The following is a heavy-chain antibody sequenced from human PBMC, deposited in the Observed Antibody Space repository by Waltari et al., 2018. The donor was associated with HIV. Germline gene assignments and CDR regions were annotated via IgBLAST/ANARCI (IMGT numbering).Heavy chain of an antibody. Sequence: QVQLVESGGGVVQPGRSLRLSCAASGFTFSSYALHWVRQAPGNGPEWKGVESNGGSNKSYADSVKRRLTISRDNSKKTLYLQMTSLRAEDTAVDYCARDPECCSSTSCSYYFDHWGQGTLVTVSS. J-gene: IGHJ4*02. D-gene: IGHD2-2*01. CDR1: GFTFSSYA. CDR2: ESNGGSNK. CDR3: ARDPECCSSTSCSYYFDH. V-gene: IGHV3-30-3*01.